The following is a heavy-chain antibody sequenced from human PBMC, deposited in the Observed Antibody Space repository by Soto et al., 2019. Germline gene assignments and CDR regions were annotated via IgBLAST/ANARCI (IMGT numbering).Heavy chain of an antibody. CDR2: INPHGGST. J-gene: IGHJ5*02. Sequence: ASVKVSCKAPRYTFTSYYINCVRQAPGQVLEWMGVINPHGGSTAYAQKFKGRVTLTGDTSASTVYMEVSSLTSEDTAMYYCARSSGGNFGIIIEGTNWFAPWGQGTLVTVSS. D-gene: IGHD1-26*01. CDR3: ARSSGGNFGIIIEGTNWFAP. V-gene: IGHV1-46*01. CDR1: RYTFTSYY.